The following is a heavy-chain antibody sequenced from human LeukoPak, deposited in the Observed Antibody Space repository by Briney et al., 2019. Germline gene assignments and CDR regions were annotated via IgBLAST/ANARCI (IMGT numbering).Heavy chain of an antibody. D-gene: IGHD6-13*01. Sequence: GGSLRLSCAASGFTFSSYGMHWVRQAPGKGLEWVAFIRYDGSNKYYADSVRGRFTISRDNSKNTLYLQMNSLRAEDTAVYYCAKELAAAGRLNWFDPWGQGTLVTVSS. CDR2: IRYDGSNK. CDR1: GFTFSSYG. J-gene: IGHJ5*02. CDR3: AKELAAAGRLNWFDP. V-gene: IGHV3-30*02.